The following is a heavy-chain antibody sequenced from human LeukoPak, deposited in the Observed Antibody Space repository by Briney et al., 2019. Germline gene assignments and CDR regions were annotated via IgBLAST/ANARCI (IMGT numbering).Heavy chain of an antibody. V-gene: IGHV1-69*13. Sequence: ASVKVSCKASGGTFSSYAISWVRQAPGQGLEWMGGIIPIFGTANYAQKFQGRVTITADESTSTAYMELSSLRSEDSAVYYCARERNWAIDYWGQGTLVTVSS. CDR2: IIPIFGTA. CDR3: ARERNWAIDY. CDR1: GGTFSSYA. D-gene: IGHD7-27*01. J-gene: IGHJ4*02.